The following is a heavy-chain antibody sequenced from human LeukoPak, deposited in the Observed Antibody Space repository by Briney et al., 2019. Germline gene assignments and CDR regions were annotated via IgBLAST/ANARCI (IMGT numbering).Heavy chain of an antibody. CDR2: ISGSSSNT. Sequence: ASVKVSCKAYGYTFMSHGISWVRQAPGQGLEWMGWISGSSSNTDYAQRLQGRVTMTTDTSTTTAYMELRSLRSDDTAVYYCARATGTWGHDGFDIWGQGTMVTVSS. D-gene: IGHD3-16*01. CDR1: GYTFMSHG. V-gene: IGHV1-18*01. CDR3: ARATGTWGHDGFDI. J-gene: IGHJ3*02.